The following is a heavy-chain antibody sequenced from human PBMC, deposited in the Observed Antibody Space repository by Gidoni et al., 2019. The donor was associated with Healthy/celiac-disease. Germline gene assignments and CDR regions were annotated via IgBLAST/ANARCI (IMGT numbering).Heavy chain of an antibody. CDR1: GYTFTSYG. Sequence: QVQLVQSGAEVKKPGASVKVSCKDSGYTFTSYGISWVRLAAGQVLACMGWISAYNGNTNYAQKLQGRVTMTTDTSTSTAFMELRSLRSDDTAVYYCARDPDIVATSWGQGTLVTVSS. CDR3: ARDPDIVATS. V-gene: IGHV1-18*01. J-gene: IGHJ4*02. CDR2: ISAYNGNT. D-gene: IGHD5-12*01.